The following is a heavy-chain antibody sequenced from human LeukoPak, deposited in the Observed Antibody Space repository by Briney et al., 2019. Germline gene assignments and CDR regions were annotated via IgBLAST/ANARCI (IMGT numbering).Heavy chain of an antibody. Sequence: TGGSLRLSCAASGFTFSSYAMSWVRQAPGKGLEWVSAISGSGGSTYYADSVKGRFTISRDNSKNTLYLQMNSLRAEDTAVYYCAKDLFRAVAAILRDAFDIWGQGTMVTVSS. V-gene: IGHV3-23*01. J-gene: IGHJ3*02. CDR3: AKDLFRAVAAILRDAFDI. CDR2: ISGSGGST. D-gene: IGHD6-19*01. CDR1: GFTFSSYA.